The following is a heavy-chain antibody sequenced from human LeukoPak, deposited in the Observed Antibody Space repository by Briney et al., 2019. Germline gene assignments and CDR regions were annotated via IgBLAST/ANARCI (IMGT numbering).Heavy chain of an antibody. J-gene: IGHJ4*02. V-gene: IGHV3-30*02. CDR1: GFTFSSYG. D-gene: IGHD6-25*01. CDR2: IRYDGNNK. CDR3: AKDVGQGGYVSDYFDY. Sequence: PGGSLRLSCAASGFTFSSYGMHWVRQAPGKGLEWVAFIRYDGNNKYYADSVKGRFTISRDNSKNTLYLQMNSLRAEDTAVYYCAKDVGQGGYVSDYFDYWGQGTLVTVSS.